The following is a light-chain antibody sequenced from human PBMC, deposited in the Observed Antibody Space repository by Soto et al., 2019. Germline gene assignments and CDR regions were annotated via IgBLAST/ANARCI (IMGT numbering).Light chain of an antibody. V-gene: IGLV1-47*02. CDR1: SSNIGSNY. CDR3: AAWDDSLSGWIV. CDR2: SNN. Sequence: QSVLTQPPSVSGAPRQRVTISCSGSSSNIGSNYIYWYQQLPGRAPKLLIYSNNQRPSGVPDRFSGSKSGTSASLAISGLRPEDEADYHCAAWDDSLSGWIVFGGGTKLTVL. J-gene: IGLJ2*01.